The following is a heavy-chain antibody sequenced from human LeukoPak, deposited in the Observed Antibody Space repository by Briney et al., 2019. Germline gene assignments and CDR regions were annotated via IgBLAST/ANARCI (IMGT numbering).Heavy chain of an antibody. Sequence: GGSLRLSCAASGFTFSAFWMTWVRQAPGKGLAWVANIIEGGDLKYYVDSVKGRFTISRDNTKNSLYLQMTSLRADDTAVYYCARVGKNGWDFDHWGQGTLVTVSS. D-gene: IGHD6-19*01. J-gene: IGHJ4*02. V-gene: IGHV3-7*01. CDR1: GFTFSAFW. CDR2: IIEGGDLK. CDR3: ARVGKNGWDFDH.